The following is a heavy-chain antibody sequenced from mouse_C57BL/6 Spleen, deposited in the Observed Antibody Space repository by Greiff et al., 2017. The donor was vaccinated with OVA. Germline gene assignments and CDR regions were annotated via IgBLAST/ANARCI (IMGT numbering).Heavy chain of an antibody. V-gene: IGHV1-69*01. CDR1: GYTFTSYW. CDR3: ARSGTTADY. J-gene: IGHJ2*01. Sequence: QVQLQQPGAELVMPGASVKLSCKASGYTFTSYWMHWVKQRPGQGLEWIGEIDPSDSYTNYNQKFKGKSTLTVDKSSRTAYMQLSSLTSEDSAVYYCARSGTTADYWGQGTTLTVSS. CDR2: IDPSDSYT. D-gene: IGHD1-2*01.